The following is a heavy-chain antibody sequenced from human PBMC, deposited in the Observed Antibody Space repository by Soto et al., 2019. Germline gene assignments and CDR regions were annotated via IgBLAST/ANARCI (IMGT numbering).Heavy chain of an antibody. Sequence: QVQLVESGGGVVQPGRSLRLSCAASGFTFSSYAMHWVRQAPGKGLEWVAVISYDGSNKYYADSVKGRFTFSRDNSKNTLYRQINSLTAEVKAVYYCAREVSAWWRYSSGWHSYYGMDVWGQGTTVTVSS. CDR2: ISYDGSNK. CDR3: AREVSAWWRYSSGWHSYYGMDV. V-gene: IGHV3-30-3*01. J-gene: IGHJ6*02. CDR1: GFTFSSYA. D-gene: IGHD6-19*01.